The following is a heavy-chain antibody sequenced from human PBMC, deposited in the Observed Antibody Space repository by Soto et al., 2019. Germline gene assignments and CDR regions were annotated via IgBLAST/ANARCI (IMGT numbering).Heavy chain of an antibody. J-gene: IGHJ4*02. CDR2: IYYSGST. CDR3: AGYGTVKILDY. CDR1: GGSISSSSYY. V-gene: IGHV4-39*01. Sequence: QLQLQESGPGLVKPSETLSLTCTVSGGSISSSSYYWGWIRQPPGKGLEWIGSIYYSGSTYYNPSLKSRVTISVDTSKNQFSLKLSSVTAADTAVYYCAGYGTVKILDYWGQGTLVTVSS. D-gene: IGHD4-17*01.